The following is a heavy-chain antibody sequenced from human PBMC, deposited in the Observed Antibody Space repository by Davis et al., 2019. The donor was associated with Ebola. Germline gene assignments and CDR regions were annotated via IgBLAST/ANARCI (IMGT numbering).Heavy chain of an antibody. CDR3: ARHRVYSSGWYYFDY. CDR2: IYSSGST. CDR1: GCPIISYY. D-gene: IGHD6-19*01. J-gene: IGHJ4*02. V-gene: IGHV4-59*08. Sequence: SDPLSLTFPPQGCPIISYYWSWTRQPPGKGLEWIGYIYSSGSTNYNPSLKSRVTISVDTSKNQFSLKLSSVNAADTAVYDGARHRVYSSGWYYFDYWGQGTLVTVSS.